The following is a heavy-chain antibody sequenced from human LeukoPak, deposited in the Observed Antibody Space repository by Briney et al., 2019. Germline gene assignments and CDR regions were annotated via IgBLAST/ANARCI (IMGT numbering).Heavy chain of an antibody. Sequence: ASVKVSCKASGYTFTSYDINWVRQATGQGLEWMGWMNPNSGNTGYAQKFQGGVTMTRNTSISTAYMELSSLRSEDTAVYYCARGAGEYSSSWYSIGGIDYWGQGTLVTVSS. CDR2: MNPNSGNT. CDR1: GYTFTSYD. CDR3: ARGAGEYSSSWYSIGGIDY. J-gene: IGHJ4*02. V-gene: IGHV1-8*01. D-gene: IGHD6-13*01.